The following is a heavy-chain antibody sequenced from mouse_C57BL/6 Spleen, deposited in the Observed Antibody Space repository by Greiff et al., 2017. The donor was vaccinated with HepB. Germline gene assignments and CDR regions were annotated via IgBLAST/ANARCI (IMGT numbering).Heavy chain of an antibody. CDR3: ARGGRRDFDY. J-gene: IGHJ2*01. CDR1: GYAFSSSW. D-gene: IGHD2-12*01. Sequence: QVQLQQSGPELVKPGASVKISCKASGYAFSSSWMNWVKQRPGKGLEWIGRIYPGDGDTNYNGKFKGKATLTADKSSSTAYMQLSSLTSEDSAVCFCARGGRRDFDYWGKGTTLTVSS. CDR2: IYPGDGDT. V-gene: IGHV1-82*01.